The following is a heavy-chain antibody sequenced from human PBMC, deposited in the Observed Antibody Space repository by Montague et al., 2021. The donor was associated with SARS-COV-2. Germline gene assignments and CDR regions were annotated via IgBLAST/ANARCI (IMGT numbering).Heavy chain of an antibody. D-gene: IGHD3-16*01. Sequence: SETLSLTCTVSGGSIANSHKYWGWVRQPPGKGLEWIGSVFYTGTPYDNPSLTARVTLSLDTSKNQFSLKMSSVTAADTATYFCVAGGDSAKAGAYWGQGTLVTVSS. V-gene: IGHV4-39*07. CDR1: GGSIANSHKY. CDR3: VAGGDSAKAGAY. J-gene: IGHJ4*02. CDR2: VFYTGTP.